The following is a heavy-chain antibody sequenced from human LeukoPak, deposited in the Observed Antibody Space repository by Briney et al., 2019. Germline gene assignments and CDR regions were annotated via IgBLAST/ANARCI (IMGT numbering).Heavy chain of an antibody. CDR3: ARAYSGSFLDYYYYYMDV. Sequence: GGSLRLSCAASGFTFNNYWMSWVRQAPGKGLEWVSAISGSGGSTYYADSVKGRFAISRDNSKNTLYLQMNSLRAEDTAVYYCARAYSGSFLDYYYYYMDVWGKGTTVTVSS. V-gene: IGHV3-23*01. CDR2: ISGSGGST. CDR1: GFTFNNYW. D-gene: IGHD1-26*01. J-gene: IGHJ6*03.